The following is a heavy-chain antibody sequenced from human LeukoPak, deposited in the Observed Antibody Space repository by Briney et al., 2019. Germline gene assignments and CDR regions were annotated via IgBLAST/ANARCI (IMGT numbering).Heavy chain of an antibody. J-gene: IGHJ4*02. Sequence: SGGSLRLSCAASGFTVSSNYMSWVRQAPGKGLEWVSVIYSGGSTYYADSVKGRFTISRDNAKNSLYLQMSSLRAEDSAMYYCATYRHLPYWGQGILVTVSS. CDR3: ATYRHLPY. V-gene: IGHV3-53*01. CDR2: IYSGGST. D-gene: IGHD2-2*02. CDR1: GFTVSSNY.